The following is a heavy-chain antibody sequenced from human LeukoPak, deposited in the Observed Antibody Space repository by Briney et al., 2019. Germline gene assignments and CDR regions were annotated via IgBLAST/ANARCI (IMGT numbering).Heavy chain of an antibody. V-gene: IGHV3-53*01. Sequence: GGSLRLSCAASGFTVSSNYMSWVRQAPGKGLEWVSVIYSGSSTYYADSVKGRFTISRDNSKNTLYLQMNSLKAEDTAVYYCASRRSRDGYNYYYYGMDVWGQGTTVTVSS. D-gene: IGHD5-24*01. J-gene: IGHJ6*02. CDR3: ASRRSRDGYNYYYYGMDV. CDR2: IYSGSST. CDR1: GFTVSSNY.